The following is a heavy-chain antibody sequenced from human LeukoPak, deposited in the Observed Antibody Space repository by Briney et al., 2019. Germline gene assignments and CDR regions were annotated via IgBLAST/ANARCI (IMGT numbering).Heavy chain of an antibody. V-gene: IGHV1-2*06. Sequence: ASVKVSCKASGYTFTGYYMHWVRHAPGQGLEWMGRINPNSGGTNYAQKFQGRVTMTRDTSTSTAYMELSRLRSDDTAVYYCARDIWFREKYFDYWGQGTLVTVSS. J-gene: IGHJ4*02. CDR2: INPNSGGT. CDR3: ARDIWFREKYFDY. D-gene: IGHD3-10*01. CDR1: GYTFTGYY.